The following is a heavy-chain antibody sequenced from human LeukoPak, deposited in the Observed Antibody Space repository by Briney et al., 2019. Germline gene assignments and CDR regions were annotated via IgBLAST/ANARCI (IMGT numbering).Heavy chain of an antibody. CDR1: GFTFSSYA. V-gene: IGHV3-30*04. Sequence: PGRSLRLSCAASGFTFSSYAMHWVRQAPGKGLEWVAVISYDGSNKYYADSVKGRFIISRDNSKNTLYLQMNSLRAEDTAVYYCARDCCGWPFDYWGQGTLVTVSS. D-gene: IGHD6-19*01. CDR3: ARDCCGWPFDY. J-gene: IGHJ4*02. CDR2: ISYDGSNK.